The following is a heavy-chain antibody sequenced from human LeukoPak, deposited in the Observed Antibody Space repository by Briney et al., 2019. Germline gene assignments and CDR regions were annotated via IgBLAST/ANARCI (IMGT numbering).Heavy chain of an antibody. CDR3: ARDGRIAAAGGY. D-gene: IGHD6-13*01. Sequence: GRSLRLSCAASGFTFDDYAMHWVRQAPGKGLEWVSGISWNSGSIGYADSVKGRFTISRDNAKNSLYLQMNSLRAEDTALYYCARDGRIAAAGGYWGQGTLVTVSS. CDR2: ISWNSGSI. V-gene: IGHV3-9*01. J-gene: IGHJ4*02. CDR1: GFTFDDYA.